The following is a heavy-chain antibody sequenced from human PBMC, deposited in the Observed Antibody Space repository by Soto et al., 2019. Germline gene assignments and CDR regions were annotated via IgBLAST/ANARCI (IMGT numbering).Heavy chain of an antibody. Sequence: ASVKVSYKACRYSFTPYSMHWVRQAPGQRLEWVGWFNPNSGNTISAQKFQGRVSVDGETSLSTVYMELYSVTSDDMYVYYCAREASTVISLDYWGQGALVTVSS. CDR2: FNPNSGNT. D-gene: IGHD2-21*01. V-gene: IGHV1-2*02. CDR1: RYSFTPYS. J-gene: IGHJ4*02. CDR3: AREASTVISLDY.